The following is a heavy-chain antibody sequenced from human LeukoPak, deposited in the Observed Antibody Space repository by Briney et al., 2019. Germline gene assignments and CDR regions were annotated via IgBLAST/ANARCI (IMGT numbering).Heavy chain of an antibody. CDR2: INPNSGGT. Sequence: ASVKVSCKASGYTFTGYYMHWVRQAPGQGLEWMGWINPNSGGTNYAQKFQGRVTMTRDTSISTAYMELSRLRSDDTAVYYCARDPPLIVVVPAAMEELFDYWGQGTLVTVSS. CDR3: ARDPPLIVVVPAAMEELFDY. J-gene: IGHJ4*02. CDR1: GYTFTGYY. V-gene: IGHV1-2*02. D-gene: IGHD2-2*01.